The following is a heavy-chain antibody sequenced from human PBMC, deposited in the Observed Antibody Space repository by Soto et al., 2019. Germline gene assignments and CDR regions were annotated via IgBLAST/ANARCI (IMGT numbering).Heavy chain of an antibody. CDR1: GYTFTGYY. V-gene: IGHV1-2*02. Sequence: AASVKVSCKASGYTFTGYYMHWVRQAPGQGLEWMGWINPNSGGTNYAQKFQGRVTMTRDTSISTAYMELSRLTSDDTAVYYCARGYYDSSGYPPTWWGQGTLVTVSS. D-gene: IGHD3-22*01. CDR2: INPNSGGT. CDR3: ARGYYDSSGYPPTW. J-gene: IGHJ4*02.